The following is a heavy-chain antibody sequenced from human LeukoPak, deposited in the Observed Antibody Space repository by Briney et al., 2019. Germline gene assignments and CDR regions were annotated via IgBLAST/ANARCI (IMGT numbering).Heavy chain of an antibody. V-gene: IGHV4-59*01. CDR2: IYYSGST. Sequence: PSETLSLTCTVSGGSINNYYWSWIRQPPGKGLEWIGYIYYSGSTSYNPSLKSRVTISVDTSKNQFSLKVSSVTAADTAVYYCVRDHYYNSSGYTFRHWGQGTLVTVSS. J-gene: IGHJ1*01. CDR1: GGSINNYY. D-gene: IGHD3-22*01. CDR3: VRDHYYNSSGYTFRH.